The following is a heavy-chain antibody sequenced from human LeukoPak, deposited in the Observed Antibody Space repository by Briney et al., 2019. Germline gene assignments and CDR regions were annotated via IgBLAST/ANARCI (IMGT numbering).Heavy chain of an antibody. V-gene: IGHV3-30*02. CDR1: GFSFSSYA. D-gene: IGHD6-13*01. CDR3: AKDHGSSDWYYFDY. CDR2: IHYDGSNN. Sequence: HAGGSLRLSCAASGFSFSSYAMHWVRQAPGKGLEWVAFIHYDGSNNYYADSVKGRFTISRDNSKNTLYLQMNTLRADDTAVYYCAKDHGSSDWYYFDYWGQGTLVPVSS. J-gene: IGHJ4*02.